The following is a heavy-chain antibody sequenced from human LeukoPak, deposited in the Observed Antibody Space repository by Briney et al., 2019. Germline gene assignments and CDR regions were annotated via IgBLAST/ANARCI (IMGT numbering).Heavy chain of an antibody. V-gene: IGHV4-59*11. J-gene: IGHJ5*02. CDR3: ARALVVPAARSYNWFDP. Sequence: SETLSLTCTVSGGSISSHYWSWIRQPPGKGLEWIGNIYYSGSTNYNPSLKSRVTISVDTSKNQFSLKLSSVTAADTAVYYCARALVVPAARSYNWFDPWGQGTLVTVSS. CDR2: IYYSGST. CDR1: GGSISSHY. D-gene: IGHD2-2*01.